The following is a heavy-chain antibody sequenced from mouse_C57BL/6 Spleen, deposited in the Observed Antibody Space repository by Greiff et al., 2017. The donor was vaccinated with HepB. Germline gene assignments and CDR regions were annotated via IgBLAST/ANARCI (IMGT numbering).Heavy chain of an antibody. CDR3: AREIYYDYPFAY. Sequence: EVKLMESGGGLVKPGGSLKLSCAASGFTFSSYAMSWVRQTPEKRLEWVATISDGGSYTYYPDNVKGRFTISRDNAKNNLYLQMSHLKSEDTAMYYCAREIYYDYPFAYWGQGTLVTVSA. CDR2: ISDGGSYT. V-gene: IGHV5-4*01. J-gene: IGHJ3*01. CDR1: GFTFSSYA. D-gene: IGHD2-4*01.